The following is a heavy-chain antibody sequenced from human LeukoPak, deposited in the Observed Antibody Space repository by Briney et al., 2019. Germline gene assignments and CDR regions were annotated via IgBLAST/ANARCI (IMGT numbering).Heavy chain of an antibody. D-gene: IGHD6-19*01. CDR3: AKDRSSYSSGPY. CDR2: ISAYNGNT. CDR1: GYTFNKYG. J-gene: IGHJ4*02. V-gene: IGHV1-18*01. Sequence: AASVKVSCKASGYTFNKYGISWVRQAPGQGLEWMGWISAYNGNTNYAQKFQGRVTMTTDTSTSTAYMELRSLRSDDTAVYYCAKDRSSYSSGPYWGQGTLVTVSS.